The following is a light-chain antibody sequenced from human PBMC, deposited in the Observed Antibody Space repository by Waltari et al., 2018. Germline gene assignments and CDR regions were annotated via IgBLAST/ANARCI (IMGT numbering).Light chain of an antibody. CDR3: SSYTSSSTRVV. J-gene: IGLJ2*01. V-gene: IGLV2-14*03. Sequence: QSALTQPASVSGSPGQSITISCTGTSRYFCGSNYLSWYQQHPGKAPKIIIYDVSDRPSGVSNRFSGSKSGNTASLTISGLQAEDETDYYCSSYTSSSTRVVFGGGTKLTVL. CDR1: SRYFCGSNY. CDR2: DVS.